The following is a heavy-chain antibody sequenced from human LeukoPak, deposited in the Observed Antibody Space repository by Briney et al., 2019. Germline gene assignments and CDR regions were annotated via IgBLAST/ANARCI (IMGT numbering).Heavy chain of an antibody. Sequence: SQTLSLTCTVSGGSISSGSYYWSWIRQPAGKGLEWIGRIYTSWSTNYNPSLKSRVTISVDTSKNQFSLKLSSVTAADTAVYYCARDGHSSGWPRGYYYYMDVWGKGTTVTVSS. V-gene: IGHV4-61*02. CDR3: ARDGHSSGWPRGYYYYMDV. J-gene: IGHJ6*03. CDR2: IYTSWST. D-gene: IGHD6-19*01. CDR1: GGSISSGSYY.